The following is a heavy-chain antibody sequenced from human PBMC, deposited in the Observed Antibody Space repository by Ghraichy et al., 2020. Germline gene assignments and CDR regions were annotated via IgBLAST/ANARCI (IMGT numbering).Heavy chain of an antibody. J-gene: IGHJ4*01. CDR1: GFTFRDNY. V-gene: IGHV3-11*01. Sequence: GGSLRLSCAASGFTFRDNYMSWIRQAPGKGLEWISYISPDGTNIHYADSVKGRFTISRDNAKNSLHLQMNSLRAEDTAVYYCARESRWYFEYWGQGTLVTV. CDR2: ISPDGTNI. D-gene: IGHD5-24*01. CDR3: ARESRWYFEY.